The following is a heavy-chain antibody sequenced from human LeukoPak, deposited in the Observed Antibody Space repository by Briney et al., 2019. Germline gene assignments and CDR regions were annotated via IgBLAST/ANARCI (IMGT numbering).Heavy chain of an antibody. Sequence: GGSLRLSCAVSRFTVSSNYMTWVRQAAGKGLEWVSVIYSGSSTYYADSVKGRFTISRDNSKNTLYLQMNSLRAEDTAVYYCATIDYWGQGTLVTVSS. CDR2: IYSGSST. CDR1: RFTVSSNY. CDR3: ATIDY. V-gene: IGHV3-66*01. J-gene: IGHJ4*02.